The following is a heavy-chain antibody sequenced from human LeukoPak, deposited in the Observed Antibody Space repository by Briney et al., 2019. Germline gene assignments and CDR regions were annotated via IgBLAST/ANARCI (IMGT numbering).Heavy chain of an antibody. CDR2: INPSGGST. V-gene: IGHV1-46*01. J-gene: IGHJ3*02. CDR3: ARVTMVRGASATRAFDI. D-gene: IGHD3-10*01. Sequence: ASVTVSCKASGYTFTSYYMHWVRQAPGQGLEWMGIINPSGGSTSYAQKFQGRVTMTRDTSTSTVYMELSSLRSEDTAVYYCARVTMVRGASATRAFDIWGQGTMVTVSS. CDR1: GYTFTSYY.